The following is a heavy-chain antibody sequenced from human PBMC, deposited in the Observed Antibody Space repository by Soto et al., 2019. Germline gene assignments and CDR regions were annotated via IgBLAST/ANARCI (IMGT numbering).Heavy chain of an antibody. CDR3: VRESWQWLDS. D-gene: IGHD3-10*01. Sequence: QVQLVQSGTEVKKPGASVKVSCKASGYTFTNYGVNSVRQAPGQGLEWMGWISAHNGNTYYVQKFKGRVTMTTDTSTNTAYLELRSLRSDDTAVYYCVRESWQWLDSWGQGTLVTISP. V-gene: IGHV1-18*01. CDR1: GYTFTNYG. J-gene: IGHJ5*01. CDR2: ISAHNGNT.